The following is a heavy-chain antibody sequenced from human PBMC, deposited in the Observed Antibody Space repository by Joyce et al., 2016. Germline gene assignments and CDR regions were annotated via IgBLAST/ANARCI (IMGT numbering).Heavy chain of an antibody. CDR2: IYYSGST. J-gene: IGHJ4*02. Sequence: QLQLQESGPGLVKHSETLSLTCTVSGGSISSSSYYWGWIRQPPGKGLEWIGSIYYSGSTYYHPSLKSRVTISVDTSKNQFSLKLSSVTAADTAVYYCARRRDGSGYYPFDYWGQGTLVTVSS. CDR1: GGSISSSSYY. CDR3: ARRRDGSGYYPFDY. V-gene: IGHV4-39*01. D-gene: IGHD3-22*01.